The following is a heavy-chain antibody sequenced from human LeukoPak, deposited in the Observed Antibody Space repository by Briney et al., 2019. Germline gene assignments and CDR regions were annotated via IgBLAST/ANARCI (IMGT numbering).Heavy chain of an antibody. V-gene: IGHV1-2*02. D-gene: IGHD3-10*01. CDR2: INPNSGGT. CDR3: ARDPIWFGESLYYFDY. CDR1: GYTFTGYY. J-gene: IGHJ4*02. Sequence: ASVKVSCKASGYTFTGYYMHWVRQAPGQGLEWMGWINPNSGGTNYAQKFQGRVTMTRDMSTSTVYMELSSLRSEDTAVYYCARDPIWFGESLYYFDYWGQGTLVTVSS.